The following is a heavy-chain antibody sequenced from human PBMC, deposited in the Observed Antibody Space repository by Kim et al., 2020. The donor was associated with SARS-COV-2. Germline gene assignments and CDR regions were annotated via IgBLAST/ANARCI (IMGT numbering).Heavy chain of an antibody. J-gene: IGHJ3*02. V-gene: IGHV3-30*04. Sequence: GGSLRLSCAASGFTFSNYALHWVRQAPGKGLEWVAVISYDGNDKYYADSVKGRFTISRDNSKNTLYLLMNSLRAEDTAIYYCTRVPHIVLVPGAMRGVFDIWGQGTMVTVSS. D-gene: IGHD2-2*01. CDR2: ISYDGNDK. CDR3: TRVPHIVLVPGAMRGVFDI. CDR1: GFTFSNYA.